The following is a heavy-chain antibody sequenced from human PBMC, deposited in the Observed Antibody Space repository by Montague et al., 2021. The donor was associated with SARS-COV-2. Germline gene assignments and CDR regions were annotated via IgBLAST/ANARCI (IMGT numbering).Heavy chain of an antibody. CDR3: ARDQDYDSSGQYYDVFDL. CDR2: IRKDATKI. D-gene: IGHD3-22*01. V-gene: IGHV3-7*01. Sequence: SLRLSCAASGFGFNNYWMAWVRQTPGKGLEWVANIRKDATKISYVDSVEGRFTISRDNAKNSLYLEMNSLRAEDTAVYYCARDQDYDSSGQYYDVFDLWGQGTMVAVSS. J-gene: IGHJ3*01. CDR1: GFGFNNYW.